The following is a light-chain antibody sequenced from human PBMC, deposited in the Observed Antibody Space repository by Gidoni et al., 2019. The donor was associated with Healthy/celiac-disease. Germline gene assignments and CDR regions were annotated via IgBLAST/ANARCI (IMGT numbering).Light chain of an antibody. CDR2: KAS. V-gene: IGKV1-5*03. CDR1: QSISSW. J-gene: IGKJ1*01. Sequence: DIQMTQSPSTLSASVGDRVTITCRASQSISSWLAWYQQKPRKAPKLLIYKASSLESGVTARFSGSGSGTEFTLTISSLQSDDFAAYYCQQYNSYSSWTFGQGTKVEIK. CDR3: QQYNSYSSWT.